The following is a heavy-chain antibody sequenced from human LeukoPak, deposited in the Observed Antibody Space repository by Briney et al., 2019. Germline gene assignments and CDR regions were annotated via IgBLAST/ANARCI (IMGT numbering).Heavy chain of an antibody. V-gene: IGHV1-69*05. CDR1: GGTFISYA. CDR3: ARERWLVNPTFFY. D-gene: IGHD2/OR15-2a*01. CDR2: IIPIFGTA. J-gene: IGHJ4*02. Sequence: GPSVKVSFKASGGTFISYAISWVRPAPGRGLEWMGRIIPIFGTANYAQKFQGRVTITTDESTSTAYMELSSLRSEDTAEHYHARERWLVNPTFFYCGQRNLVTVSS.